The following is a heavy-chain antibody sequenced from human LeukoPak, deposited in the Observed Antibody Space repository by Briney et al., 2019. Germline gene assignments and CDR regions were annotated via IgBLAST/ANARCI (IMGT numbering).Heavy chain of an antibody. V-gene: IGHV4-59*01. CDR2: IYYSGST. Sequence: PSATLSLTCTVSGGSISSYYWSWIRQPPGKGLEWIGYIYYSGSTNYNPSLKSRVTISVDTSKNQFSLKLSSVTAAGTAVYYCARESSYYGSGGAFDIWGQGTMVTVSS. D-gene: IGHD3-10*01. J-gene: IGHJ3*02. CDR3: ARESSYYGSGGAFDI. CDR1: GGSISSYY.